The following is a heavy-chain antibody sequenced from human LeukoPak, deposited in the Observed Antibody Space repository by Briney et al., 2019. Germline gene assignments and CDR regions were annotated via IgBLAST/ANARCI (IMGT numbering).Heavy chain of an antibody. CDR3: ARNGDYVGVGYYYGLDV. CDR2: LHSGGSK. V-gene: IGHV3-53*01. D-gene: IGHD4-17*01. J-gene: IGHJ6*02. Sequence: GGSLRLSCAASGFTVSSVYVTWVRQAPGKGLEWVSVLHSGGSKYYADSVKGRFTISRDNSRNTLYPQMNGLRAADTAVYYCARNGDYVGVGYYYGLDVWGQGTTVTVSS. CDR1: GFTVSSVY.